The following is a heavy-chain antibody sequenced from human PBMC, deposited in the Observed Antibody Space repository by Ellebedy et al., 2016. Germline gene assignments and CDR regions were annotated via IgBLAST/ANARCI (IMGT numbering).Heavy chain of an antibody. CDR3: VTEISGAFPE. Sequence: GESLKISCAASGFIISNAWMNWVRQTPGQGLGWVGLIKSKVNGGTIDYAAPVKGRFTISRDDSKNTLYLQMASLKPEDTAVYYCVTEISGAFPEWGQGTPVTVSS. D-gene: IGHD3-3*02. CDR1: GFIISNAW. CDR2: IKSKVNGGTI. J-gene: IGHJ4*02. V-gene: IGHV3-15*07.